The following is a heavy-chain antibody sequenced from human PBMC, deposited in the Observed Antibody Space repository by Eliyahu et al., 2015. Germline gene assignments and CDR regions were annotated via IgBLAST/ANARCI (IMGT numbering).Heavy chain of an antibody. V-gene: IGHV3-21*01. CDR2: ISSSSSYI. CDR3: ARAPGGWSGYGAFDI. D-gene: IGHD3-3*01. CDR1: GFTFXAYS. J-gene: IGHJ3*02. Sequence: VQLVESGGGLVKPGGSLRLSCAASGFTFXAYSMNWVRQAPGKGLEWVSSISSSSSYIYYADSVKGRFTISRDNAKNSLYLQMNSLRAEDTAVYYCARAPGGWSGYGAFDIWGQGTMVTVSS.